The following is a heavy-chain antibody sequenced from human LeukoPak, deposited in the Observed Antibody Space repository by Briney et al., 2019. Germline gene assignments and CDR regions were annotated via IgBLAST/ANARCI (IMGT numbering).Heavy chain of an antibody. D-gene: IGHD3-10*01. CDR3: AKDRQWFGELLALSYFDY. Sequence: SCKASGYDFTSYAMHWVRQAPGKGLEWVAVISYDGSNKYYADSVKGRFTISRDNSKNTLYLQMNSLRAEDTAVYYCAKDRQWFGELLALSYFDYWGQGTLVTVSS. J-gene: IGHJ4*02. CDR1: GYDFTSYA. V-gene: IGHV3-30-3*02. CDR2: ISYDGSNK.